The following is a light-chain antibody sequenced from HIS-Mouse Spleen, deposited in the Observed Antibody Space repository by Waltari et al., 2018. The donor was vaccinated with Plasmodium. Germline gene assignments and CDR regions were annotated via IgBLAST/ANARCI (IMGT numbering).Light chain of an antibody. J-gene: IGKJ5*01. CDR1: QGISSA. CDR2: DAS. CDR3: QQFNNYPSIT. Sequence: AIQLTQSPSSLSASVGDRVTITCRASQGISSALAWYQQKPGKAPKLLIYDASSLESGVPSRFSGIGSGTEFTLTISILQPEDFATYYCQQFNNYPSITFGQGTRLEIK. V-gene: IGKV1D-13*01.